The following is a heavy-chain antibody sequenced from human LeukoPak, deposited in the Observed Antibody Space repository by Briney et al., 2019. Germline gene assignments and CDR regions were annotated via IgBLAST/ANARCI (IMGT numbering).Heavy chain of an antibody. CDR1: GGSFSGYY. J-gene: IGHJ4*02. CDR2: INHSGST. V-gene: IGHV4-34*01. CDR3: ASRSEGRIAAAGTLDY. D-gene: IGHD6-13*01. Sequence: PSETLSLTCAVYGGSFSGYYWSWIRQPPGKGLEWIGEINHSGSTNYNPSLKSRVTISVDTSKNQFSLKLSSVTAADTAVYYCASRSEGRIAAAGTLDYWGQGTLVTVSS.